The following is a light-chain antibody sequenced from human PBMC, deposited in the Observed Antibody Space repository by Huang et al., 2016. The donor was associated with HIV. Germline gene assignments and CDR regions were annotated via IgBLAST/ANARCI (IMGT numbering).Light chain of an antibody. CDR1: RTVSTN. Sequence: IVMTQSPATLSVSPGERATLPCRANRTVSTNLAWYQQRPGQAPRLLIYGSSTRAPGIPARFSGSGSRTDFSLTISSLQSEDFAVYYCQQYNNWLLSFGGGTRVDI. J-gene: IGKJ4*01. V-gene: IGKV3-15*01. CDR3: QQYNNWLLS. CDR2: GSS.